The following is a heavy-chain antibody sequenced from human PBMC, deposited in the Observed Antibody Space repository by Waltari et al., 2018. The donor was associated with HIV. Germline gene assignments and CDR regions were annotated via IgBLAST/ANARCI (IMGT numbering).Heavy chain of an antibody. V-gene: IGHV3-48*01. CDR1: GFSFNTYG. CDR2: ISSTGDTK. CDR3: ARDRMVVIPPAPTWFDP. D-gene: IGHD2-2*01. J-gene: IGHJ5*02. Sequence: CLRVSCAASGFSFNTYGMNWVRQAPGKGLARISFISSTGDTKQYADSLRGRFTISRDNAKNSLYLQMNSLRAEDTAIYYCARDRMVVIPPAPTWFDPWGQGTLVTVSS.